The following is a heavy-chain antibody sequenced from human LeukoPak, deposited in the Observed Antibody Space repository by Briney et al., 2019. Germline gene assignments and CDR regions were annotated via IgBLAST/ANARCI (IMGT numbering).Heavy chain of an antibody. CDR1: GFAFRSYG. V-gene: IGHV3-23*01. CDR3: ARDLGDGYNPDY. CDR2: ISGRGDST. D-gene: IGHD5-24*01. Sequence: SGGSLRLSCAASGFAFRSYGMDWVRQAPGKGLEWVSTISGRGDSTYYADSVKGRFTVSRDNSKNTLFLQMNSLRAEDTAVYYCARDLGDGYNPDYWGQGTLVTVSS. J-gene: IGHJ4*02.